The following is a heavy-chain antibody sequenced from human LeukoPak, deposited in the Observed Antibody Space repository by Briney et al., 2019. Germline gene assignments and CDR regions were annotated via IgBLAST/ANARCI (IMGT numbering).Heavy chain of an antibody. D-gene: IGHD3-22*01. CDR3: ARVGLYDSSGYSFDY. CDR2: TNHSGSS. V-gene: IGHV4-34*01. CDR1: GGSFSGYY. Sequence: SETLSLTCAVYGGSFSGYYWSWIRQPPGKGLEWIGETNHSGSSNYNPSLKSRVTISVDTSKNQFSLKLSSVTAADTAVYYCARVGLYDSSGYSFDYWGQGTLVTVSS. J-gene: IGHJ4*02.